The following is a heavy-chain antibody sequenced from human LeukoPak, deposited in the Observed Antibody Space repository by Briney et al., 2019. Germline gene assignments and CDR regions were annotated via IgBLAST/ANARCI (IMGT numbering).Heavy chain of an antibody. CDR2: MNPNSGNT. D-gene: IGHD3-10*02. V-gene: IGHV1-8*02. CDR3: ASMFGDNFDY. CDR1: GGTFSSYA. J-gene: IGHJ4*02. Sequence: GASVKVSCKASGGTFSSYAISWVRQATGQGLEWMGWMNPNSGNTGYAQKFQGRVTMTRNTSISTAYMELSSLRSEDTAVYYCASMFGDNFDYWGQGTLVTVSS.